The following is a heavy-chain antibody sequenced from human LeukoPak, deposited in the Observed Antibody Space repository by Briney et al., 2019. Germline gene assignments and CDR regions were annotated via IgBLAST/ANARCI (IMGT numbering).Heavy chain of an antibody. CDR1: GGSFSGYY. V-gene: IGHV4-34*01. D-gene: IGHD6-19*01. Sequence: SETLSLTCAVYGGSFSGYYWSWIPQPPGKGLEWIGEINHSGSTNYNPSLKSRVTISVDTSKTQFSLTLSYVTAADTAVYYCARGKAVAGIPFDYWGQGTLVTVSS. CDR2: INHSGST. J-gene: IGHJ4*02. CDR3: ARGKAVAGIPFDY.